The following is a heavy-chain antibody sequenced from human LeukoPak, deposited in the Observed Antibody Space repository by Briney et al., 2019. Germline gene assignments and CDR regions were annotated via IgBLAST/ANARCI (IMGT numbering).Heavy chain of an antibody. CDR3: ARAYSPLIPFDY. Sequence: SETLSLTCAVYGGSFSGYYWSWIRQPPGKGLEWIGEINHSGSTNYNPSLKSRVTISVDTSKNQFSLKLSSVTAADTAVYYCARAYSPLIPFDYWGQGTLVTVSS. D-gene: IGHD6-13*01. CDR2: INHSGST. V-gene: IGHV4-34*01. J-gene: IGHJ4*02. CDR1: GGSFSGYY.